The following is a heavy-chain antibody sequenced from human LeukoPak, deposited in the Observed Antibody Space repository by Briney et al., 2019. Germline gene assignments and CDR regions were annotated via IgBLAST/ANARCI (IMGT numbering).Heavy chain of an antibody. D-gene: IGHD6-19*01. J-gene: IGHJ5*02. CDR3: VTDPPSSGWAFSS. Sequence: PGGSLRLSCSASGFNFETHAMHGVRQAPGKGLEWVAMIWRGGNYKFYADSVKGRIIISRDDFRSTVYLQMDSLRGDDAAVYYCVTDPPSSGWAFSSWGRGALVTVSS. CDR2: IWRGGNYK. CDR1: GFNFETHA. V-gene: IGHV3-33*01.